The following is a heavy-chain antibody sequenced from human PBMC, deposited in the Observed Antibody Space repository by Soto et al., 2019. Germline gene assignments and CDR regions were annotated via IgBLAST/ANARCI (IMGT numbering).Heavy chain of an antibody. D-gene: IGHD3-16*01. V-gene: IGHV1-18*01. Sequence: ASVKVSCKASGYTFNFYGITWVRQAPGQGLEWMGWISGFNGNTNYAADLQGRVTMTADTSTSTAYMELRGLRSDDTAVYYCARIGVSSGHESPDFDSWGQGTLVTVSS. CDR3: ARIGVSSGHESPDFDS. J-gene: IGHJ4*02. CDR1: GYTFNFYG. CDR2: ISGFNGNT.